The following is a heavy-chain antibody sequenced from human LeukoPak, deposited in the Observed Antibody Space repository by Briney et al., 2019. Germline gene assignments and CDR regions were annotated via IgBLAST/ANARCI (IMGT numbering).Heavy chain of an antibody. CDR1: GYTFTSYD. V-gene: IGHV1-8*01. CDR2: MNPNSGNT. J-gene: IGHJ4*02. Sequence: ASVKVSCKASGYTFTSYDINWVRQATGQGLEWMGWMNPNSGNTGYAQKFQGRVTMTRNTSISTAYMELSSLRSEDTAVYYCARSQRIVVVAAKRYYFDYWVQGTLVTVSS. CDR3: ARSQRIVVVAAKRYYFDY. D-gene: IGHD2-15*01.